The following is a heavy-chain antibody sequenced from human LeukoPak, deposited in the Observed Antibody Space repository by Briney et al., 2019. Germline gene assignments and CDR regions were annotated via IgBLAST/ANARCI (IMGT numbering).Heavy chain of an antibody. CDR3: ATITLVRGVTRFNEYFQH. Sequence: GASVKVSCKASGYTFADYLIHWVRQAPGQGPEWMGWIIADSGGANYAQKFQGRVTMTRDTSISPAYMELSRLRSDDTAVYYCATITLVRGVTRFNEYFQHWGQGTLVTVSS. J-gene: IGHJ1*01. V-gene: IGHV1-2*02. CDR2: IIADSGGA. D-gene: IGHD3-10*01. CDR1: GYTFADYL.